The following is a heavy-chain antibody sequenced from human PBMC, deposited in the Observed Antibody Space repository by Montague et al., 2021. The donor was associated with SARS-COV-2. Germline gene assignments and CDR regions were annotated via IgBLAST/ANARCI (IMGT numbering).Heavy chain of an antibody. Sequence: SETLSLTCAVYGGSFSGYYWSWIRQPPGKGLEWIGEINHSGSTNYNTSLKSRVTISVDTSKNQFSLKLSSVTAADTAVYYCARGRYSSGWYGQLNWFDPWGQGTLVTVSS. CDR2: INHSGST. CDR3: ARGRYSSGWYGQLNWFDP. J-gene: IGHJ5*02. D-gene: IGHD6-19*01. CDR1: GGSFSGYY. V-gene: IGHV4-34*01.